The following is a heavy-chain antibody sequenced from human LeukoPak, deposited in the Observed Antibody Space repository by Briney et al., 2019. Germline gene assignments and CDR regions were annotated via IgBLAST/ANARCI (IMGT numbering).Heavy chain of an antibody. Sequence: GGSLRLSCAAFGFTFSDYYMDWVRQTPGKGLEWVGRSRTKANSYATEYVPSVKGRFTISRDASKNTLYLQMNSLRAEDTAVYYCARGFSYNHFDYWGQGTLVTVSS. D-gene: IGHD5-24*01. CDR1: GFTFSDYY. CDR3: ARGFSYNHFDY. V-gene: IGHV3-72*01. CDR2: SRTKANSYAT. J-gene: IGHJ4*02.